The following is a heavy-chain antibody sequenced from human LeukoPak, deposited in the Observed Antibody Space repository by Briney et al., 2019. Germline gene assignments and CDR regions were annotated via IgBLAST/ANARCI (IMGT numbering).Heavy chain of an antibody. Sequence: KASETLSLTCAVYGGSFSGYYWSWIRQPPGKGLEWIGEINHSGSTNYNPSLKSRATISVDTSKNQFSLKLSSVTAADTAVYYCARGRIVATITVLYLNWFDPWGQGTLVTVSS. D-gene: IGHD5-12*01. CDR1: GGSFSGYY. J-gene: IGHJ5*02. V-gene: IGHV4-34*01. CDR3: ARGRIVATITVLYLNWFDP. CDR2: INHSGST.